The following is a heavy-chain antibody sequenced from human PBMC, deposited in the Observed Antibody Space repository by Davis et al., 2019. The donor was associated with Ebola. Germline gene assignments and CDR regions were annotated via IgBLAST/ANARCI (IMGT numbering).Heavy chain of an antibody. D-gene: IGHD3-10*01. CDR1: GYTFTSYD. J-gene: IGHJ6*04. CDR3: ARVGLLWFGKLLFTHHYGMDV. CDR2: MNPNSGNT. V-gene: IGHV1-8*01. Sequence: ASVKVSCKASGYTFTSYDINWVRQATGQGLEWMGWMNPNSGNTGYAQKFQGRVTMTRNTSISTAYMELSSLRSEDTAVYYCARVGLLWFGKLLFTHHYGMDVWGKGTTVTVSS.